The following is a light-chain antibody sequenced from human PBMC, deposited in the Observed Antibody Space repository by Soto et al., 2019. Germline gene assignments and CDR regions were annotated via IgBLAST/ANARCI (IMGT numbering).Light chain of an antibody. CDR1: SSDVGGYNY. CDR2: EVG. CDR3: SSYTSSSTPLV. V-gene: IGLV2-14*01. Sequence: QSVLTQPASVSGSPGQSITISCTGTSSDVGGYNYVSWYQQHPGKAPKLMIYEVGNRPSGASNRFSGSKSGNTASLTISGLQAEDEADYYCSSYTSSSTPLVFGTGTKGTVL. J-gene: IGLJ1*01.